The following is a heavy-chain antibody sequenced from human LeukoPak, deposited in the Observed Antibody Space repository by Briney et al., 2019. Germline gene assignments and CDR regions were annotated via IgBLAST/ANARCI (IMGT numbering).Heavy chain of an antibody. V-gene: IGHV4-61*02. Sequence: SQTLSLTCTVSGGSISSGSYYWSWIRQPAGKGLEWIGRIYTSGSTNYNPSLKSRVTISVDTSKNQFSLKLSSVTAADTAVYYCARFPISSIAAYNHPWGQGTLVTVSS. CDR3: ARFPISSIAAYNHP. CDR2: IYTSGST. J-gene: IGHJ5*02. CDR1: GGSISSGSYY. D-gene: IGHD6-6*01.